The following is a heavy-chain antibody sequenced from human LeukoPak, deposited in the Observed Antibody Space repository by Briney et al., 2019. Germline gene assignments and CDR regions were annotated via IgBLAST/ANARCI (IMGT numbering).Heavy chain of an antibody. CDR1: GYTFTSYD. V-gene: IGHV1-8*01. D-gene: IGHD5-12*01. J-gene: IGHJ4*02. CDR3: ARTYSGYADFDY. Sequence: ASVKVSCKASGYTFTSYDINWVRQATGQGLEWMGWMNPNSGNTGYAQKFQGRVTMTRNTSISTAYMELSSLRSEDTAVYYCARTYSGYADFDYWDQGTLVTVSS. CDR2: MNPNSGNT.